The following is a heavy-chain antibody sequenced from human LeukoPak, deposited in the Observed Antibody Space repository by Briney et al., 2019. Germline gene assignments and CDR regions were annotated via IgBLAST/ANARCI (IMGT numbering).Heavy chain of an antibody. Sequence: VASVKVSCKASGYTFTSYAMNWVRQAPGQGLEWMGWINTNTGNPTYAQGFTGRFVFSLDTSVSTAYLQISSLKAEDTAVYYCARGPSHYYGSGSYPMDVWGKGTTVTISS. CDR2: INTNTGNP. CDR1: GYTFTSYA. V-gene: IGHV7-4-1*02. CDR3: ARGPSHYYGSGSYPMDV. J-gene: IGHJ6*03. D-gene: IGHD3-10*01.